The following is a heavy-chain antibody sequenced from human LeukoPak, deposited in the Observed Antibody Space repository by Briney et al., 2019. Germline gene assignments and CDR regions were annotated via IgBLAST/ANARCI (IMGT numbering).Heavy chain of an antibody. CDR2: IYYSGSS. Sequence: SSETLSLTCTVSGGSISTNNYYWGWVRQPPGKGLEWIATIYYSGSSYYNPSLKSRVTISVDTSKNQFSLKLSSVTAADTAVYYCARLAQGSGTYGFDYWGQGTLVTVSS. V-gene: IGHV4-39*01. CDR1: GGSISTNNYY. J-gene: IGHJ4*02. D-gene: IGHD3-10*01. CDR3: ARLAQGSGTYGFDY.